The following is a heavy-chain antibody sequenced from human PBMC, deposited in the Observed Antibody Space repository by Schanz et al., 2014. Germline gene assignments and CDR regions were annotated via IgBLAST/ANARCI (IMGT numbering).Heavy chain of an antibody. V-gene: IGHV3-7*01. CDR3: ARGLIVGDGQHFYLSYGGDG. CDR2: IRQDVRAE. Sequence: DVQLVESGGTLVRPGGSLRLSCAASGFNFSSHWMTWVRQAPGRGLEWVANIRQDVRAEYYVDSVKGRFTISRDNIASALFLQMNSLRAEDAAVYYCARGLIVGDGQHFYLSYGGDGWGQGTTVTVSS. CDR1: GFNFSSHW. D-gene: IGHD1-26*01. J-gene: IGHJ6*02.